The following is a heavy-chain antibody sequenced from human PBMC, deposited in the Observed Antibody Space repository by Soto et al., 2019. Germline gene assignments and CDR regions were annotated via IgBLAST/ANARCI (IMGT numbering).Heavy chain of an antibody. V-gene: IGHV4-38-2*01. CDR2: IFHGGNT. Sequence: SETGSLAGAVCGFFISSGNYWGWIRKPPGKGLEWIGSIFHGGNTYYNPSLKSRVTISVDMSKNQFSLNLNSVTAADTAVYYCARARSYDAFDVWGQATVVT. D-gene: IGHD4-17*01. CDR1: GFFISSGNY. CDR3: ARARSYDAFDV. J-gene: IGHJ3*01.